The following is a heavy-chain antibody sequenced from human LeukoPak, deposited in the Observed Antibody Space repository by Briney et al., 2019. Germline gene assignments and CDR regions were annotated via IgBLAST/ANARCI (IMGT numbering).Heavy chain of an antibody. CDR2: INHSGST. Sequence: SETLSLTCAVYGGSFSGSYWSWIRQPPGKGLEWIGEINHSGSTNYNPSLKSRVTISVDTSKNQFSLKLSSVTAADTAVYYCARSRDITMVRGVYYFDYWGQGTLVTVSS. V-gene: IGHV4-34*01. CDR1: GGSFSGSY. D-gene: IGHD3-10*01. J-gene: IGHJ4*02. CDR3: ARSRDITMVRGVYYFDY.